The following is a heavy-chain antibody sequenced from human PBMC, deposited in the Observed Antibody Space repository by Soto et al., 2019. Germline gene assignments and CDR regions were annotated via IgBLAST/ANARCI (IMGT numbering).Heavy chain of an antibody. CDR3: ARPANTVADHFDL. V-gene: IGHV5-51*01. CDR1: GYTFTIYC. Sequence: GESLKISCQVSGYTFTIYCIGLVLQMPGKVLEWMGIIYPSDSDTRYSPSFQGQVTISADQSINTAYLQWDSLKASDTAIYYCARPANTVADHFDLWGQGTPVTVFS. J-gene: IGHJ4*02. CDR2: IYPSDSDT. D-gene: IGHD4-17*01.